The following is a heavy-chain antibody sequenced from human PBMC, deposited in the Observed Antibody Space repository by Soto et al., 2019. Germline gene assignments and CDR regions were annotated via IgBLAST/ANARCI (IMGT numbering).Heavy chain of an antibody. J-gene: IGHJ5*01. CDR2: ILHGGST. Sequence: TLSLTCAIFGALITWVEYSWNWIRQPPLKGLGWSSYILHGGSTYYNPSLECRFTISLDRPTTQFSLKMRYLTDADTAVYYCATARVVVPAAVMFYCFDSWGQGALVTVSS. CDR1: GALITWVEYS. V-gene: IGHV4-30-2*01. D-gene: IGHD2-2*01. CDR3: ATARVVVPAAVMFYCFDS.